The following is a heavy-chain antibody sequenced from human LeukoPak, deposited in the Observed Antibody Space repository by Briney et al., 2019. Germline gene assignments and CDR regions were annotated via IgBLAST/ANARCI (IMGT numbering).Heavy chain of an antibody. V-gene: IGHV3-49*04. J-gene: IGHJ6*03. Sequence: PGGSLRLSCSSSGFTFGDYSIRWVRQAPGKGLEWVGFTRTKGDGGTTEYAASVKGRFSISRDDSKGIAYLQMNSLKIEDTAVYFCARDAAPITIFGVTLYSYNYYVDVWGKGTAVTVSS. CDR2: TRTKGDGGTT. CDR1: GFTFGDYS. D-gene: IGHD3-3*01. CDR3: ARDAAPITIFGVTLYSYNYYVDV.